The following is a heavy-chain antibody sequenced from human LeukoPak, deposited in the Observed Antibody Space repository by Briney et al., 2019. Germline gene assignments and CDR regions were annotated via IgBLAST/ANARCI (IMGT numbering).Heavy chain of an antibody. CDR3: ARDRFGYLSLFDY. V-gene: IGHV3-64*01. J-gene: IGHJ4*02. Sequence: PGGSLRLSCAASGFTFSSYAMHWVRQAPGKGLEYVSAISSNGGRTYYANSVKGRFTISRDNSKNTLYLQMGSLRAEDMAVYYCARDRFGYLSLFDYWGQGTLVTVSS. D-gene: IGHD3-10*01. CDR2: ISSNGGRT. CDR1: GFTFSSYA.